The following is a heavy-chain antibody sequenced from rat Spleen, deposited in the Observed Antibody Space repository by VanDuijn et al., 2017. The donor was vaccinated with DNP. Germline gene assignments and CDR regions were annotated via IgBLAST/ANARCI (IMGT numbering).Heavy chain of an antibody. D-gene: IGHD1-3*01. CDR3: ARDRTVATYFFDY. J-gene: IGHJ2*01. CDR1: GFPVTTYH. CDR2: MWSDGET. Sequence: QVQLKESGPGLVQPSQTLSLICTVSGFPVTTYHVHWVRQPPGKGLEWMGVMWSDGETSYNSALKSRLNISRDTSKSQVFLKMNSVQTEDTATYYCARDRTVATYFFDYWGQGFMVTVSS. V-gene: IGHV2-32*01.